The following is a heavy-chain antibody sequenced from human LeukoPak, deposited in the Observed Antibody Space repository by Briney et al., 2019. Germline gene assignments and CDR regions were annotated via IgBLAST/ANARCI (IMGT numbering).Heavy chain of an antibody. D-gene: IGHD2-2*02. V-gene: IGHV4-38-2*01. CDR1: DYSISSGYY. J-gene: IGHJ1*01. Sequence: SETLSLTCAVSDYSISSGYYWGWIRQPPGKGLEWIGTIYHSGSTYYNPSLKSRVTISVDTSKNQFSLKLRSVTAADTAVYYCAVGYCSSTSCYREYFQHWGQGTLVTVSS. CDR3: AVGYCSSTSCYREYFQH. CDR2: IYHSGST.